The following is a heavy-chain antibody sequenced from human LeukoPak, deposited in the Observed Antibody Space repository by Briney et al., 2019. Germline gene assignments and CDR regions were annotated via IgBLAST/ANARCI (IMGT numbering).Heavy chain of an antibody. V-gene: IGHV1-2*02. D-gene: IGHD2-2*01. CDR1: GYTFTGYY. Sequence: ASVKVSCKASGYTFTGYYMHWVRQAPGQGLEWMGWINPNSGGTNYAQKFQGRVTMTRDTSISTAYMELSRLRSDDTAVYYCARAASYCRSTSCHDYFDYWGQGTLVTVSS. J-gene: IGHJ4*02. CDR3: ARAASYCRSTSCHDYFDY. CDR2: INPNSGGT.